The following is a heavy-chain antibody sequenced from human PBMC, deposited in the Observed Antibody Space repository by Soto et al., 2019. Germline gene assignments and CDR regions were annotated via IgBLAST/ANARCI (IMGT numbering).Heavy chain of an antibody. V-gene: IGHV3-74*01. CDR2: INSDGSIT. CDR1: GFTFSSYW. J-gene: IGHJ4*02. CDR3: ARDREDGDYDRVLRGAD. D-gene: IGHD4-17*01. Sequence: EVQLVESGGGLVQPGGSLRLSCAASGFTFSSYWMHWVRQAPGKGLVWVSRINSDGSITGYADSVKGRFTISRDNAKNTLYLQMNSLRAEDTAVYYCARDREDGDYDRVLRGADWGQGTLVTVSS.